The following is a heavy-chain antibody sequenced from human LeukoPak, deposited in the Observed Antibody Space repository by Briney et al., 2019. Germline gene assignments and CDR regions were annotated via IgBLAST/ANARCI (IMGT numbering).Heavy chain of an antibody. CDR1: GFTFSSYG. CDR3: AKDRWGSYYYDSSGYEWFDY. D-gene: IGHD3-22*01. V-gene: IGHV3-30*02. CDR2: IRYDGSNK. J-gene: IGHJ4*02. Sequence: GGSLRLSCAASGFTFSSYGMHWVRQAPGKGLEWVAFIRYDGSNKYYADSVKGRFTISRDNSKNTLYLQMNSLRAEDTAVYYCAKDRWGSYYYDSSGYEWFDYWGQGTLVTVSS.